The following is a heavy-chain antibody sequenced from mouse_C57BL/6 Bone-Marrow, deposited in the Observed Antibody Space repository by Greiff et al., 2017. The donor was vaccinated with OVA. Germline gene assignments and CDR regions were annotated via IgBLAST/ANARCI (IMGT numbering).Heavy chain of an antibody. J-gene: IGHJ3*01. Sequence: QVQLQQSGAELARPGASVKLSCKASGYTFTSYGISWVKQRPGQGLEWIGEIYPRSGNTYYNEKFKGKATLTADKSSSTAYMELRSLTSEDSAVYFCARGLGYYGSRSWFAYWGQGTLVTVSA. CDR3: ARGLGYYGSRSWFAY. CDR1: GYTFTSYG. V-gene: IGHV1-81*01. CDR2: IYPRSGNT. D-gene: IGHD1-1*01.